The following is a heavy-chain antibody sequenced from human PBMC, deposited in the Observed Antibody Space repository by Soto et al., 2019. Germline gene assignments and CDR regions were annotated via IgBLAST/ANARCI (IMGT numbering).Heavy chain of an antibody. D-gene: IGHD3-10*01. Sequence: QVQRVQSGAEVKKPGASVKVSCKASGYTFTSYGISWVRQAPGQGLEWMGGISAYNGNTNHAQKLQARVTMTTDTPTSTAYTALRSLRSDDTAVYYCARDSGVGGDYWGQGTLVTVSS. CDR2: ISAYNGNT. V-gene: IGHV1-18*01. CDR3: ARDSGVGGDY. CDR1: GYTFTSYG. J-gene: IGHJ4*02.